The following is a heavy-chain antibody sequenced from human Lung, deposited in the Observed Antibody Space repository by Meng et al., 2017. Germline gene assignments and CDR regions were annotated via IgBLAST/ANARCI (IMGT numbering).Heavy chain of an antibody. D-gene: IGHD6-13*01. J-gene: IGHJ4*02. Sequence: QGSLVKSGAEVKKPGDSVKVSCKASGYTFPDYWLHWVRRAPGQGLEWMGRINPKSGDTHYAQRFQGRVTMTGDTSISTAYMELSGLRSDDTAMYYCARDEDISAAGKLFGDYWGQGTLVTVSS. CDR1: GYTFPDYW. CDR2: INPKSGDT. CDR3: ARDEDISAAGKLFGDY. V-gene: IGHV1-2*06.